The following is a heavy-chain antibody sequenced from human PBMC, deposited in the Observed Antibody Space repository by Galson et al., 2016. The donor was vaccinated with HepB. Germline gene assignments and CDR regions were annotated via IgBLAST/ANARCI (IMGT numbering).Heavy chain of an antibody. CDR3: ATPYYGGADPHFDF. V-gene: IGHV3-7*01. CDR2: IKGDGGEK. J-gene: IGHJ4*02. Sequence: WVRQAPGKGLEWVASIKGDGGEKYYLDSVKGQFSVSRDNAKRSVYLQMNSLRPEDTAVYYCATPYYGGADPHFDFWGRGTLVTVSS. D-gene: IGHD4-23*01.